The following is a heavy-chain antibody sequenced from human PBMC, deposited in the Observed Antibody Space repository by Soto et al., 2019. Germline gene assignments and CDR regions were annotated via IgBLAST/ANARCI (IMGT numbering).Heavy chain of an antibody. J-gene: IGHJ4*02. Sequence: LSLTCTVSGGSIYRSGYYWGWIRQPPGRGLEWIGNIDYNGVTYSNPSLKSRVTISRDTSKNQFSLKLTSVTAADTALYYCGKVLVGATGHTDSDSWGPGALVTVSS. D-gene: IGHD2-15*01. V-gene: IGHV4-39*01. CDR2: IDYNGVT. CDR1: GGSIYRSGYY. CDR3: GKVLVGATGHTDSDS.